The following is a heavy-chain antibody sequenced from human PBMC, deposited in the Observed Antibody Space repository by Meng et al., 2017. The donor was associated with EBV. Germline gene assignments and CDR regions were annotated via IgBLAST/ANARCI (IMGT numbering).Heavy chain of an antibody. CDR2: IRSQVDGRTA. CDR1: EFTFASAW. Sequence: VQLVGSGGCLVKPGESLKLSSAASEFTFASAWMNWVRQAPGKGLEWVGRIRSQVDGRTADYSAPVKGRFTISRDDSKHTLYLQMNSLKIEDSAVYYCTTDEGGSRFWGQGTLVTVSS. J-gene: IGHJ4*02. CDR3: TTDEGGSRF. D-gene: IGHD1-26*01. V-gene: IGHV3-15*01.